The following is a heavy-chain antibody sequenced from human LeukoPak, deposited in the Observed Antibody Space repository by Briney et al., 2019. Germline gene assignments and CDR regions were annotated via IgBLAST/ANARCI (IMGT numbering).Heavy chain of an antibody. CDR3: AHIREMATTPGGAFDM. CDR2: IYWDDDK. V-gene: IGHV2-5*02. CDR1: AFSLSTSGVG. D-gene: IGHD5-24*01. Sequence: GPTLTKPTHTLTLTSTFSAFSLSTSGVGVGWIRQPPVKALEWLALIYWDDDKRYSPSLKIRLTINNDTSKNQVVLTMTNMDPVDTATYYCAHIREMATTPGGAFDMWGQGTMVSVSS. J-gene: IGHJ3*02.